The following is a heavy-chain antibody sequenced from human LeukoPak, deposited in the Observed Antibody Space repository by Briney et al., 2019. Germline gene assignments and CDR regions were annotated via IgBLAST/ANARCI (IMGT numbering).Heavy chain of an antibody. V-gene: IGHV3-7*01. D-gene: IGHD6-13*01. CDR3: APPPIAATGN. Sequence: GGSLRLSCTASGFMFNDFWMSWVRQAPGEGLEWVANIRQDGSAKNYVDSVKGRFTISRDNAKKSVYLQMNSLRAEDTAVYYCAPPPIAATGNWGQGTLVTVSS. CDR2: IRQDGSAK. CDR1: GFMFNDFW. J-gene: IGHJ4*02.